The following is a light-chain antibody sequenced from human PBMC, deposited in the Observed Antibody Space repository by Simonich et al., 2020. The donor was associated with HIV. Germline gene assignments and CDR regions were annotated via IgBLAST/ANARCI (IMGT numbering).Light chain of an antibody. J-gene: IGKJ4*01. CDR1: QSILKRSNNKNY. Sequence: DIVMTQSPDSLDVSLGERATINCTSSQSILKRSNNKNYLAWYQQKAGQPPNLLIDWSSTRDSGVPARFSGSWSGTDFTLTIRSLQAEDVAVYYCQQYYTTPLTFGGGTKVEIK. CDR3: QQYYTTPLT. V-gene: IGKV4-1*01. CDR2: WSS.